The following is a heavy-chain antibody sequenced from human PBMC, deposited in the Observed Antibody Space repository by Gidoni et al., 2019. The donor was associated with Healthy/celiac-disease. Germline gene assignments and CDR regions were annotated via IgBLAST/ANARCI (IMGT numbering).Heavy chain of an antibody. CDR1: GFTFSSYG. CDR2: ISYDGSNK. CDR3: AKDFSPPIVQYDFWSGYYRGYYYGMDV. D-gene: IGHD3-3*01. J-gene: IGHJ6*02. V-gene: IGHV3-30*18. Sequence: QVQLVESGGGVVQPGRSLRLSCAASGFTFSSYGMHWVRQAPGKGLEWVAVISYDGSNKYYADSVKGRFTISRDNSKNTLYLQMNSLRAEDTAVYYCAKDFSPPIVQYDFWSGYYRGYYYGMDVWGQGTTVTVSS.